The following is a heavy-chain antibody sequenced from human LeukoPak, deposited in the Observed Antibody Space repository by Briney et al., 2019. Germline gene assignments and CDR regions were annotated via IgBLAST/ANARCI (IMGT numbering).Heavy chain of an antibody. CDR3: AKDRHSLDY. Sequence: GGSLRLSCAASGFTFSNFGMHWVRQAPGKGLEWVAVMSFDGSDKYYADSAKGRFTISRDNSKNTLYLQMNSLRAEDTAVYYCAKDRHSLDYWGQGTLVTVSS. V-gene: IGHV3-30*18. J-gene: IGHJ4*02. D-gene: IGHD6-6*01. CDR2: MSFDGSDK. CDR1: GFTFSNFG.